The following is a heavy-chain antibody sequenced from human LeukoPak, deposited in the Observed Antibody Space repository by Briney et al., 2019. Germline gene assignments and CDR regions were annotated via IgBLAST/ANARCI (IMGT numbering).Heavy chain of an antibody. CDR1: GGSISSSSYY. D-gene: IGHD3-10*01. J-gene: IGHJ3*02. CDR3: TLGSAGYDFDI. CDR2: ICYSRST. V-gene: IGHV4-39*01. Sequence: SETLSLTCTVSGGSISSSSYYWVRMRPRPGKGLEWNGSICYSRSTYYNPSIKSRITTSVDTSKIQFYMKLSSVTAADTAVYYCTLGSAGYDFDIWGQGTMVTVSS.